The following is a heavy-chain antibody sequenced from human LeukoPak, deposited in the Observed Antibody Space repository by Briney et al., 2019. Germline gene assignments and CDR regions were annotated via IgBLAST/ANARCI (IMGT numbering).Heavy chain of an antibody. CDR2: ISSSSSYI. D-gene: IGHD3-22*01. J-gene: IGHJ3*02. V-gene: IGHV3-21*01. CDR3: ARDSLVVVIGGGAFDI. CDR1: GFTFSSYS. Sequence: GGSLRLSCAASGFTFSSYSMNWVRQAPGKGLEWVSSISSSSSYIYYADSVKGRFTISRDNAKNSLYLQMNSLRAEDTAVYCCARDSLVVVIGGGAFDIWGQGTMVTVSS.